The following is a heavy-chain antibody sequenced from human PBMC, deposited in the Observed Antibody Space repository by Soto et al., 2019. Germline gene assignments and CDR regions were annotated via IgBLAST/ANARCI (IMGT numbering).Heavy chain of an antibody. J-gene: IGHJ3*02. D-gene: IGHD6-13*01. CDR1: GGTFSTYT. V-gene: IGHV1-69*02. CDR3: TLGSWSAETFDI. Sequence: QVQLVQSGAEVKKPGSSVKDSCKASGGTFSTYTIIWVRQAPGQGLEWMGRILPMLDITNSAQRFQGRVTITADKSTSTAYLELSSLRSEDTAVYYCTLGSWSAETFDIWGRGTMVTVSS. CDR2: ILPMLDIT.